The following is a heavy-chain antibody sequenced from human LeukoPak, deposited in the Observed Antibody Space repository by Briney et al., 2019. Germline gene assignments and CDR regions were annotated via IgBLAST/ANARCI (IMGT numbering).Heavy chain of an antibody. CDR1: GFTFGSYA. V-gene: IGHV3-23*01. J-gene: IGHJ4*02. D-gene: IGHD4-17*01. CDR2: MNGGVFKT. Sequence: GGSLRLSCTGSGFTFGSYAMTWVRQAPGKGLEWVSSMNGGVFKTYYADSVKGRFTISRDNSKNTLYLEMNSLRAEHTAVYYCAKDGDQVTVTKFDYWGQGTLVTVSS. CDR3: AKDGDQVTVTKFDY.